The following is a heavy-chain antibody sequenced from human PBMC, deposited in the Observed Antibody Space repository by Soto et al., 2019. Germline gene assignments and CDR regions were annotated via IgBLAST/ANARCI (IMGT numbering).Heavy chain of an antibody. CDR2: TRGSGGAT. D-gene: IGHD2-8*01. CDR1: GFTFNTYA. CDR3: ASQNNGSYALLDH. V-gene: IGHV3-23*01. Sequence: GGSLRLSCAASGFTFNTYAVTWVRQAPGKGLEWVSITRGSGGATDYADSEKGRFAISRDNSKNTLYLQMNSLRAEDTAVYFCASQNNGSYALLDHWGQRTLVSDSS. J-gene: IGHJ5*02.